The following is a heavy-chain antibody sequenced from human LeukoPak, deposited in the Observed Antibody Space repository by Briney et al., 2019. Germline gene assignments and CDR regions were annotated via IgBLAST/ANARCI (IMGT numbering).Heavy chain of an antibody. CDR2: INQDGSAK. V-gene: IGHV3-7*01. J-gene: IGHJ4*02. Sequence: GGSLRLSCAASGFTFSNYWMSWVRQAPGKGLEWVANINQDGSAKYYMDSMEGRFTISRDNAKNSLYLQMNSLRAEDTAVYYCGRAVSTGTVDYWGQGTLVTVSS. D-gene: IGHD1-1*01. CDR1: GFTFSNYW. CDR3: GRAVSTGTVDY.